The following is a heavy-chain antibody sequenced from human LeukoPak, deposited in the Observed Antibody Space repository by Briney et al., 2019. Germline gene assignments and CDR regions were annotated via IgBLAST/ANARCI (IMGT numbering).Heavy chain of an antibody. D-gene: IGHD6-6*01. CDR1: GYTFTSYD. J-gene: IGHJ4*02. CDR3: AREAKYSSSSFDY. Sequence: ASVKVSCKASGYTFTSYDINWVRQATGQGLEWMGWMNPNSGNTGYAQKFQGRVTMTRNTSISTAYMELSSLRSVDTAVYYCAREAKYSSSSFDYWGQGTLVTVSS. CDR2: MNPNSGNT. V-gene: IGHV1-8*01.